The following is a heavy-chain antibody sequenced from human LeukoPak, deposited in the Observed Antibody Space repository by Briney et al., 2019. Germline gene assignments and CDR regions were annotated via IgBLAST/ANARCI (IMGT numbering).Heavy chain of an antibody. D-gene: IGHD3-22*01. CDR3: ASVATTYYYDSSGYFGMNYFDY. J-gene: IGHJ4*02. CDR2: IYYSGST. Sequence: PSETLSLTCTLSGGSIGSYYWSWIRQPAGKGLEWIGSIYYSGSTYYNPSLKSRVTISVDTSKNQFSLKLSSVTAADTAVYYCASVATTYYYDSSGYFGMNYFDYWGQGTLVTVSS. CDR1: GGSIGSYY. V-gene: IGHV4-4*07.